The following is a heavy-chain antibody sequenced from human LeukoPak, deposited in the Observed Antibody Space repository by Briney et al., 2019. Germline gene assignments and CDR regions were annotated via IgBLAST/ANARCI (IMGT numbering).Heavy chain of an antibody. V-gene: IGHV1-2*02. CDR3: ARDRDDSSGYYYGRVLEY. CDR2: IYPNSGGT. J-gene: IGHJ4*02. Sequence: ASVKVSCKASGYTFSGHYIHWVRQAPGQGLEWMGWIYPNSGGTNYAQKFQGRVTITADESTSTAYMELSSLRSEDTALYYCARDRDDSSGYYYGRVLEYWGQGTLVTVSS. CDR1: GYTFSGHY. D-gene: IGHD3-22*01.